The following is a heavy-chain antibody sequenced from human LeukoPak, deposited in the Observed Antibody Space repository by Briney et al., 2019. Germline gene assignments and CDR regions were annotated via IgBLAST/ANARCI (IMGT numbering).Heavy chain of an antibody. CDR1: GFTFSIYN. Sequence: GGSLRLSCAASGFTFSIYNMNWVRQAPGKGLEWLSYISSSGSTIYYADSVKGRFTVSRDSAKNSLYLQMNNLRADDTAVYFCARAFPPLRTAAAGDYWGQGTLVTVSS. J-gene: IGHJ4*02. D-gene: IGHD6-13*01. CDR2: ISSSGSTI. V-gene: IGHV3-48*01. CDR3: ARAFPPLRTAAAGDY.